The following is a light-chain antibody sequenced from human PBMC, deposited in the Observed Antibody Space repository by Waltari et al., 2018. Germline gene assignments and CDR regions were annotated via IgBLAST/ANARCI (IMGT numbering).Light chain of an antibody. J-gene: IGLJ1*01. CDR2: DVT. Sequence: QSALTQPRSVSGSPGQSVPIPCTGTRSDVGAYYFVPWYQQRPGKAPKLIIYDVTERPPGVPDRFSGSKSDNKASLTISGLQADDEADYYCCSYAGRYTNYVFGSGTKVTVL. CDR1: RSDVGAYYF. V-gene: IGLV2-11*01. CDR3: CSYAGRYTNYV.